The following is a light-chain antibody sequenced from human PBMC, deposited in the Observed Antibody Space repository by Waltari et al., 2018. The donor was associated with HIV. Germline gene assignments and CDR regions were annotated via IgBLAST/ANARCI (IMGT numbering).Light chain of an antibody. CDR1: QDISNS. Sequence: DIQMTQSPSSLSASVGDKVTITCRSSQDISNSLSWFQQQPGKVPKLLVHGAFMLQRGVPSRFRGSGSGTDYTLTISGLQAEDFATYFCQQYFGLPLTFGGGTRVEI. V-gene: IGKV1-NL1*01. J-gene: IGKJ4*01. CDR2: GAF. CDR3: QQYFGLPLT.